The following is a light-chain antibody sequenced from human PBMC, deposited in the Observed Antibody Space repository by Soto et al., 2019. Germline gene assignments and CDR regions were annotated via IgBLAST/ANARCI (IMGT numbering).Light chain of an antibody. CDR3: QQYNNLPIT. Sequence: EIVMTQSPATLSVSPGERATLSCRASQSVSSNLAWYQQKPGQAPRLLIYGASTRATGIPARFSGSGSGTEFTRTISSLQSEDFAVYYCQQYNNLPITVGQGTRLEIK. V-gene: IGKV3-15*01. J-gene: IGKJ5*01. CDR2: GAS. CDR1: QSVSSN.